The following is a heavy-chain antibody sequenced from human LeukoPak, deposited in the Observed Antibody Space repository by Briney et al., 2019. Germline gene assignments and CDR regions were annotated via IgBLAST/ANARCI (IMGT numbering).Heavy chain of an antibody. V-gene: IGHV4-61*01. CDR2: MYYSGST. CDR1: GASTSSGRYY. D-gene: IGHD1-26*01. CDR3: ARGVAGSGSTPSI. Sequence: SETLSLTCTVSGASTSSGRYYWMWIRQPPGKGLEWIGYMYYSGSTNYNPSLKSRVTISIDTSKNQVSLKLRSVTAADTAVYYCARGVAGSGSTPSIWGQGTLVTVSS. J-gene: IGHJ4*02.